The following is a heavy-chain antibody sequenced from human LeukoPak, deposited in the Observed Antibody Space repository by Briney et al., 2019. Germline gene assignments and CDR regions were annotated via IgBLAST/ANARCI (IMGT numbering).Heavy chain of an antibody. CDR3: AKYRGSEYDSSGYSAFDI. CDR1: GFTFSSYG. CDR2: IWYDGSNK. V-gene: IGHV3-33*06. Sequence: GGSLRLSCAASGFTFSSYGMHWVRQAPGKGLEWVAVIWYDGSNKYYADSVKGRFTISRDNSKNTLYLQMNSLRAEDTAVYYCAKYRGSEYDSSGYSAFDIWGQGTMVTVSS. D-gene: IGHD3-22*01. J-gene: IGHJ3*02.